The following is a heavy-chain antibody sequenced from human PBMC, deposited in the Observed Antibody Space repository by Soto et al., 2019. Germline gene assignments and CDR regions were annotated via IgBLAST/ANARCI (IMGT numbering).Heavy chain of an antibody. V-gene: IGHV4-34*01. Sequence: SETLSLTCAVYGGSFSGYYWSWIRQPPGKGLEWIGEVNHSGSTNYNPSLKSRVTISVDRSKNQFSLKLSSVTAADTAVYYCARAMTTVTTIDYWGQGTLVT. D-gene: IGHD4-17*01. J-gene: IGHJ4*02. CDR2: VNHSGST. CDR3: ARAMTTVTTIDY. CDR1: GGSFSGYY.